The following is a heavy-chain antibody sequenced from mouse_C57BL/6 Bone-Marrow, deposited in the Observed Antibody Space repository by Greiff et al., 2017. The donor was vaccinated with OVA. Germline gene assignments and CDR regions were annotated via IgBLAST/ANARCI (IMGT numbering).Heavy chain of an antibody. CDR3: ARLGDWAITTVRYFDY. CDR2: IYPGDGDT. V-gene: IGHV1-80*01. D-gene: IGHD1-1*01. Sequence: VQLQQSGAELVKPGASVKISCKASGYAFSSYWMNWVKQRPGKGLEWIGQIYPGDGDTNYNGKFTGKATLTADKSSSTAYMQLSSLTSEDSAVYFCARLGDWAITTVRYFDYWGQGTTLTVSA. CDR1: GYAFSSYW. J-gene: IGHJ2*01.